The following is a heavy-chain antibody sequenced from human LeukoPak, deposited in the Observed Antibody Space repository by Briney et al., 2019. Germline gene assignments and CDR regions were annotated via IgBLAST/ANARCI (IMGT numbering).Heavy chain of an antibody. J-gene: IGHJ4*02. V-gene: IGHV3-30*02. CDR3: ANEDYYDSSGYVDY. Sequence: GGSLRLSCAASGFTFSSYGMHWVRQAPGKGLEWVAFIRYDGSNKYYADSVKGRFTISRDNSKNTLYLQMNSLRAEDTAVYYCANEDYYDSSGYVDYWGQGTLVTVSS. D-gene: IGHD3-22*01. CDR1: GFTFSSYG. CDR2: IRYDGSNK.